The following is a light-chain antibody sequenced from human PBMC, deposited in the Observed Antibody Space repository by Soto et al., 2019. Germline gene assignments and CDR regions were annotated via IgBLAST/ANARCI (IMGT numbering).Light chain of an antibody. J-gene: IGLJ2*01. CDR2: DVT. V-gene: IGLV2-14*03. CDR3: SPYSTRSTL. CDR1: SSDIGAYNY. Sequence: QSVLTQPASVSGSPGQSITISCTGTSSDIGAYNYVSWYQLHPGKAPKLIIFDVTYRPSGVSSRFSGSKSGNTASLTISGLQAEDEADYYCSPYSTRSTLFGGGTKVTVL.